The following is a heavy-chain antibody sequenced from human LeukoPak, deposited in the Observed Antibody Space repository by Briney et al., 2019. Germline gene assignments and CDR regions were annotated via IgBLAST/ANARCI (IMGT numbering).Heavy chain of an antibody. CDR3: ARMRGGYDYVTPRGTYYFDY. CDR1: GGSFSGYY. CDR2: INHSGST. V-gene: IGHV4-34*01. D-gene: IGHD5-12*01. Sequence: PSETLSLTCAVYGGSFSGYYWSWIRQPPGKGLEWIGEINHSGSTNYNPSLKSRVTISVDTSKNQFSLKLSSVTAADTAVYYCARMRGGYDYVTPRGTYYFDYWGQGTLVTVSS. J-gene: IGHJ4*02.